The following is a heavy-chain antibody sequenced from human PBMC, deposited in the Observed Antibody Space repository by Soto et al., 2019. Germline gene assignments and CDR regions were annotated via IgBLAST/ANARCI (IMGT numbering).Heavy chain of an antibody. CDR1: GYTFTDYY. Sequence: QVQLVSSGAEVKKPGASVKVSCRASGYTFTDYYIHWVRQAPGQGLQWVGWINPNSGATEYAQKFQGRVTMTRDPSISTVYMEVTRLRSDDTALYFCARAAPLRYSGYALDHWCQGTRVTVST. D-gene: IGHD5-12*01. CDR2: INPNSGAT. J-gene: IGHJ4*02. CDR3: ARAAPLRYSGYALDH. V-gene: IGHV1-2*02.